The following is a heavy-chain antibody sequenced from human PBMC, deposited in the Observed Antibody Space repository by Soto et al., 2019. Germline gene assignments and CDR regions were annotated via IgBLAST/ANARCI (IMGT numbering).Heavy chain of an antibody. CDR3: AKGLLNGSWYAAD. Sequence: EVHLLESGGVLVQPGESLRLSCETSGFTFSNCVMTWVRQPPGKRLEWVSVITTNGHTDYADSVKGRFTISRDNSKNTVYLRMNSLRAEDTAVDYCAKGLLNGSWYAADWGQGTLVTVSS. CDR2: ITTNGHT. V-gene: IGHV3-23*01. J-gene: IGHJ4*02. D-gene: IGHD6-13*01. CDR1: GFTFSNCV.